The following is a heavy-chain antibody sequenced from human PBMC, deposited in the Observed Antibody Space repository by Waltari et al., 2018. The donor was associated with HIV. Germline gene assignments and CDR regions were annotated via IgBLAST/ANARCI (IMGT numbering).Heavy chain of an antibody. J-gene: IGHJ3*01. Sequence: GGSLRLSCEASGFTFSSAWMSWVRQAPGKGLEWVARIRSESDGATTDYAAPVKDRFSISRDDSKNMLYLEMNSLKTEDTAVYYCTSIFEVLAAIRPGGVWGRGTMVTVSS. CDR2: IRSESDGATT. CDR3: TSIFEVLAAIRPGGV. D-gene: IGHD2-21*02. V-gene: IGHV3-15*01. CDR1: GFTFSSAW.